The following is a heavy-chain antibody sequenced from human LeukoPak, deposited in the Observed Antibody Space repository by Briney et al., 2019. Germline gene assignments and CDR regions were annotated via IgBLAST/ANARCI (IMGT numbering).Heavy chain of an antibody. V-gene: IGHV4-59*01. J-gene: IGHJ4*02. D-gene: IGHD3-10*01. CDR1: GGSISSYY. CDR2: IYYSGST. Sequence: DPSETLSLTCTVSGGSISSYYWSWIRQPPGKGLEWIGYIYYSGSTNYNPSLKSRVTISVDTSKNQFSLKLSSVTAADTAVYYCASSRGGGLSMDFDYWGQGTLVTVSS. CDR3: ASSRGGGLSMDFDY.